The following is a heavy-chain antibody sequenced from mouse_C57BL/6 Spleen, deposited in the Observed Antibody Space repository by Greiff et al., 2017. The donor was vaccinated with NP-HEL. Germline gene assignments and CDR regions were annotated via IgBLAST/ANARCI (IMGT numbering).Heavy chain of an antibody. CDR3: ARDDGYYPDWYFDV. Sequence: EVQLVESEGGLVQPGSSMKLSCTASGFTFSDYYMAWVRQVPEKGLEWVANINYDGSSTYYLDSLKSRFILSRDNAKNILYLQMSSLKAEDTATYYCARDDGYYPDWYFDVWGTGTTVTVAS. J-gene: IGHJ1*03. CDR2: INYDGSST. CDR1: GFTFSDYY. V-gene: IGHV5-16*01. D-gene: IGHD2-3*01.